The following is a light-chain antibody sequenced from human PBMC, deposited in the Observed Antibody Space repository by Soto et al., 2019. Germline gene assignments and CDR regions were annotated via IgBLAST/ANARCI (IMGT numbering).Light chain of an antibody. CDR2: DDS. CDR1: RSNIGAAYG. CDR3: QSYDSSLSGFYV. J-gene: IGLJ1*01. V-gene: IGLV1-40*01. Sequence: QSVLTQPPSVSGAPGQRVTISCTGGRSNIGAAYGVHWYQHLPGTAPKLLIYDDSNRPSGVPDRFSGSKSGTSASLDITGLQAEDEADYYCQSYDSSLSGFYVFGTGTKLTV.